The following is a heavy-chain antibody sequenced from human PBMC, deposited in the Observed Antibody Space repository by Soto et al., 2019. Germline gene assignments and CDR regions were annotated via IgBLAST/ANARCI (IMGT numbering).Heavy chain of an antibody. CDR2: IYTKERT. D-gene: IGHD3-16*01. V-gene: IGHV4-4*07. CDR1: GGSITNYY. CDR3: ARDAYKDGGNNWFDP. Sequence: SETLSLTCTVSGGSITNYYWSWIRQPAGKGLEWIGRIYTKERTNYNLSFRNRVTMSVDTSKNQFSLKLDAVTAADTAVYYCARDAYKDGGNNWFDPWGQGTLVTVSS. J-gene: IGHJ5*02.